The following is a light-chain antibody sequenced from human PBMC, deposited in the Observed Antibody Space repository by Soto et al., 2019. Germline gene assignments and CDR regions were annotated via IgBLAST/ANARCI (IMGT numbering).Light chain of an antibody. CDR2: HAS. CDR3: QPYNSYPWT. Sequence: DIQMTQSPSTLSASVGDRVTITCRASQFISSWLAWYQQKPGKVPKLLIFHASNLESGVPSRFSGSGSGTEFTLTISSMQPDYCATDYCQPYNSYPWTFGQGTKVEI. V-gene: IGKV1-5*01. CDR1: QFISSW. J-gene: IGKJ1*01.